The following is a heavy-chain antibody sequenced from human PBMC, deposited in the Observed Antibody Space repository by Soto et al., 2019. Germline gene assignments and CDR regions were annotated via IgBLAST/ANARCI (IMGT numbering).Heavy chain of an antibody. Sequence: QVQLVQSGAEVKKPGSSVKVSCKASGGTFSSYAISWVRQAPGQGLEWMGGIIPIFGTANYAQKFQGRVTITADESTSTAYMELSSLRSEDTAVYYCARMDPREGRYSYYYYGMDVWGQGTTVTVSS. V-gene: IGHV1-69*01. CDR3: ARMDPREGRYSYYYYGMDV. CDR1: GGTFSSYA. D-gene: IGHD1-1*01. J-gene: IGHJ6*02. CDR2: IIPIFGTA.